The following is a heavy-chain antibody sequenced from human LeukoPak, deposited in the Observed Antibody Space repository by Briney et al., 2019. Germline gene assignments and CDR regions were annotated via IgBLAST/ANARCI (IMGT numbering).Heavy chain of an antibody. V-gene: IGHV3-30*04. CDR3: ARDTANYNFWSGSALGGVDY. CDR2: ISYDGSNK. Sequence: PGRSLRLSCAASGFTFSSYAMNWVRQAPGKGLEWVAVISYDGSNKYYADSVKGRFTISRDNSKNTLYLQMNSLRAEDTAVYYCARDTANYNFWSGSALGGVDYWGQGTLVTVSS. J-gene: IGHJ4*02. D-gene: IGHD3-3*01. CDR1: GFTFSSYA.